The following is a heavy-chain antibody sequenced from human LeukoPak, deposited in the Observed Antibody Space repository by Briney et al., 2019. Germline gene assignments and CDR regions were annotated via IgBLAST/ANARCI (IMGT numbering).Heavy chain of an antibody. CDR1: GGSFSGYY. J-gene: IGHJ6*02. CDR2: INHSGST. CDR3: ARGYCSSTSCYDEEFLYYYYGMDV. Sequence: PSETLSLTCAVYGGSFSGYYWSWIRQPPGKGLEWIGEINHSGSTNYNPSLKSRVTMSVDTSKNQFSLKLSSVTAADTAVYYCARGYCSSTSCYDEEFLYYYYGMDVWGQGTTVTVSS. V-gene: IGHV4-34*01. D-gene: IGHD2-2*01.